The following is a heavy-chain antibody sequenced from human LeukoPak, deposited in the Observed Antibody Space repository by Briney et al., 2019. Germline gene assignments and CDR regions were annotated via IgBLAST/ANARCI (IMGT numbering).Heavy chain of an antibody. CDR2: MNPNSGNT. D-gene: IGHD2-2*01. CDR3: ARSPGCTSTSCPYYFDY. J-gene: IGHJ4*02. CDR1: GYTFTNYD. V-gene: IGHV1-8*01. Sequence: EASVKVSCKASGYTFTNYDINWVRQASGQGLDWMGWMNPNSGNTGYAQKFQGRVTMTRNTSISTAYMEQSSLRSEDTAVYYCARSPGCTSTSCPYYFDYWGQGTLDTVSS.